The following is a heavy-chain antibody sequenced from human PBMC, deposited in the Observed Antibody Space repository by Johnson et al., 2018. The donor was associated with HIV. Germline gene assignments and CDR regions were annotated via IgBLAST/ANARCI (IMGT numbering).Heavy chain of an antibody. CDR2: ISWNSGSI. Sequence: VQLVESGGGLVQPGRSLRLSCAASGFTFDDYAMHWVRQAPGKGLEWVSGISWNSGSIGYVDSVKGRFTISRDNAKNSLYLQMNSLRAEDTAVYYCVRVRGHSGYDIDDDAFDIWGQGTLVTVSS. V-gene: IGHV3-9*01. J-gene: IGHJ3*02. CDR1: GFTFDDYA. CDR3: VRVRGHSGYDIDDDAFDI. D-gene: IGHD5-12*01.